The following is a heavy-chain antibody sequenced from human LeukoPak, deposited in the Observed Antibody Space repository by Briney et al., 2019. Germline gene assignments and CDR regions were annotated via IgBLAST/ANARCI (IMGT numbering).Heavy chain of an antibody. V-gene: IGHV4-38-2*01. J-gene: IGHJ4*02. CDR3: ASWYSSSSFGYFDY. CDR2: IYHRGST. CDR1: GSSISSGYY. Sequence: SETLSLTCAVSGSSISSGYYWGWIRQPPGKGLEWIGSIYHRGSTYYNASLQSRVTISVDTSKNQFSLKLSSVTAADTAVYYCASWYSSSSFGYFDYWGQGTLVTVSS. D-gene: IGHD6-6*01.